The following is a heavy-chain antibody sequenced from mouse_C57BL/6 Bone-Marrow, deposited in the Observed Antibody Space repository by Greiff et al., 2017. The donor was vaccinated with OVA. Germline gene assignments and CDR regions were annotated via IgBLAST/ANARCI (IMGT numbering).Heavy chain of an antibody. CDR2: ISDGGSYT. D-gene: IGHD2-3*01. Sequence: DVMLVESGGGLVKPGGSLKLSCAASGFTFSSYAMSWVRQTPEKRLEWVATISDGGSYTYYPDNVKGRFTISRDNAKNNLYLQMSHLKSEDTAMYYCARDGYYVHAFAYWGQGTLVTVSA. V-gene: IGHV5-4*01. CDR1: GFTFSSYA. CDR3: ARDGYYVHAFAY. J-gene: IGHJ3*01.